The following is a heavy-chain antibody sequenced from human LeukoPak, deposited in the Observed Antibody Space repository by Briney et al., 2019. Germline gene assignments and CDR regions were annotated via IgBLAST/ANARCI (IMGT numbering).Heavy chain of an antibody. Sequence: GGSLRLSRAASGFSLSSYWMSWVRQAPGKGLEWVANIKQDGSEKSYVDSVKGRFTISRDNAKNSLYLQMNSLRAEDTAVYYCARVRGYYRYDAFDIWGQGTMVIVSS. CDR2: IKQDGSEK. J-gene: IGHJ3*02. V-gene: IGHV3-7*01. D-gene: IGHD4-17*01. CDR1: GFSLSSYW. CDR3: ARVRGYYRYDAFDI.